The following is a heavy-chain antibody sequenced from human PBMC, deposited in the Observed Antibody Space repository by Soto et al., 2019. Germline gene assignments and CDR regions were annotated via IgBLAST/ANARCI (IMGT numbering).Heavy chain of an antibody. CDR1: GFSFTTYS. CDR2: ISSTVDTV. D-gene: IGHD4-4*01. Sequence: GGSLRLSCAASGFSFTTYSMNWVRQAPGKGLEWVSYISSTVDTVYYTDSVKGRFTISRDNAKNSLYLQMSSLRDEDTAVYYCARGNNYVYYYSMDVWGQGTTVTVSS. V-gene: IGHV3-48*02. J-gene: IGHJ6*02. CDR3: ARGNNYVYYYSMDV.